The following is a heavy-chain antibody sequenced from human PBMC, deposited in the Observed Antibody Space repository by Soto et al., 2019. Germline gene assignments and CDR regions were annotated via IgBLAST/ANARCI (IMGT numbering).Heavy chain of an antibody. D-gene: IGHD6-6*01. J-gene: IGHJ4*02. Sequence: QVQLVESGGGVVRPGRSLRLSCAASGFSFSSYGMHWVREAPGKGLEWVTVIWYDGSNKYYADSVKGRFTISRDNSNSTLYLQMNSLRAEDTAVYYCARDTEYSSSFRGIFDYWGQGTLVTVSS. CDR1: GFSFSSYG. CDR3: ARDTEYSSSFRGIFDY. CDR2: IWYDGSNK. V-gene: IGHV3-33*01.